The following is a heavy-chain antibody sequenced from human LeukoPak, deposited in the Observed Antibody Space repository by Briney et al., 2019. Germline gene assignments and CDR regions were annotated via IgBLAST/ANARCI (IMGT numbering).Heavy chain of an antibody. CDR2: IRYDGSNK. CDR3: AKDLTGHVSWDWSFDY. D-gene: IGHD2-15*01. V-gene: IGHV3-30*02. Sequence: PGGSLRLSCAASGFTFSSYGMHWVRQAPGKGLNWVAFIRYDGSNKYYADSVKGRFTISRDNSKNTLYLQMNSLRAEDTAVYYCAKDLTGHVSWDWSFDYWGQGTLVTVSS. J-gene: IGHJ4*02. CDR1: GFTFSSYG.